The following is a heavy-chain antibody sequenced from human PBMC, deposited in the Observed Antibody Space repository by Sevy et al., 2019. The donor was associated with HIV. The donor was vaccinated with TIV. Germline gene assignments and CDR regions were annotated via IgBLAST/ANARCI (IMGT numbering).Heavy chain of an antibody. D-gene: IGHD3-16*01. V-gene: IGHV4-4*07. Sequence: SETLSLTCTVSGGSISLYYWSWIRQPAGKGLEWIGHIYGSGSTSYNPSLKSRVTMSVDTSQNQISLKLTSVTAADTAVYYCAREAKLGALLGYWGQGTLVTVSS. CDR3: AREAKLGALLGY. J-gene: IGHJ4*02. CDR1: GGSISLYY. CDR2: IYGSGST.